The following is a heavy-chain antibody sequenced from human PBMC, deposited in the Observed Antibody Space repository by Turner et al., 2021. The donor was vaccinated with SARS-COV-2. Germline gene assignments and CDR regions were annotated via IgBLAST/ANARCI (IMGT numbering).Heavy chain of an antibody. V-gene: IGHV3-64*01. CDR3: AATNYYGSGSSY. CDR2: ISSNGGST. CDR1: GFTFSSYA. Sequence: EVRLVESGGGLVQPGGSLRLSCAASGFTFSSYAMHWVRQAPGKGLEYVSAISSNGGSTYYANSVKGRFTISRDNSKNTLYLQMGSLRAEDMAVYYCAATNYYGSGSSYWGQGTLVTVSS. J-gene: IGHJ4*02. D-gene: IGHD3-10*01.